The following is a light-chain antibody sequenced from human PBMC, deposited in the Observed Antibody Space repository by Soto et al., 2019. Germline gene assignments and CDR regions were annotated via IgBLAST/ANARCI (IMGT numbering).Light chain of an antibody. CDR3: QQYNSWPPT. V-gene: IGKV3-15*01. J-gene: IGKJ1*01. Sequence: EIVMTQSPATLSVSPGERVTLSRRASQSVSSNLAWYQQKPGQAPRLLISGASTRATGVPARFSGSGSGTEFTLTISSLQSEDFAVYSCQQYNSWPPTFGQGTKVEIK. CDR1: QSVSSN. CDR2: GAS.